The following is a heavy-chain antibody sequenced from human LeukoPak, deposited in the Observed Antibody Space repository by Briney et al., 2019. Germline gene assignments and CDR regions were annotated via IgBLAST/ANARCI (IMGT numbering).Heavy chain of an antibody. J-gene: IGHJ4*02. CDR3: AREANPIFGVVSNYYFDY. CDR2: IYTSGST. V-gene: IGHV4-61*02. CDR1: GGSLSSGSYY. D-gene: IGHD3-3*01. Sequence: PSDTLSLTCTVSGGSLSSGSYYWSWIRQPAGKGLEWIGRIYTSGSTNYNPSLKSRVTISVDTSKNQFSLKLSSVTAADTAVYYCAREANPIFGVVSNYYFDYWGQGTLVTVSS.